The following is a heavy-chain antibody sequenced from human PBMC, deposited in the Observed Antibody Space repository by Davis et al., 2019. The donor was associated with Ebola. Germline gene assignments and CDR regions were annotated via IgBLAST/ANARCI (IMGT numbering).Heavy chain of an antibody. CDR2: ISSGSATR. V-gene: IGHV3-48*04. Sequence: GESLKISCVASGFTVSSQTMNWVRQAPGKGLEWISYISSGSATRYYADSVEGRFTISRDNAKNSLYLQMNSLRAEDTAVYYCARGPSTGNSFSYWGQGTLVTVSS. J-gene: IGHJ4*02. CDR3: ARGPSTGNSFSY. D-gene: IGHD6-13*01. CDR1: GFTVSSQT.